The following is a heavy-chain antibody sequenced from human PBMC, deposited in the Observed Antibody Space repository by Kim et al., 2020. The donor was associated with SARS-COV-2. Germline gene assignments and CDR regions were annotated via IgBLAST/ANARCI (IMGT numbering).Heavy chain of an antibody. CDR1: GFTFNTFD. V-gene: IGHV3-23*01. D-gene: IGHD1-1*01. CDR3: AKHWIRTYDY. J-gene: IGHJ4*02. CDR2: ITYNSDKM. Sequence: GGSLRLSCVASGFTFNTFDFSWVRQAPGKGLEWISHITYNSDKMYYEDSVKGRFSIFRDNSKDTVYLEMNGLRAEDTAIYYCAKHWIRTYDYWGQGPLVTVT.